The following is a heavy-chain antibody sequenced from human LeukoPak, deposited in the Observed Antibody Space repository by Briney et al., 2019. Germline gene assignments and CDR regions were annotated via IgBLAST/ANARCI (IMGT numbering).Heavy chain of an antibody. D-gene: IGHD3-3*01. J-gene: IGHJ6*03. V-gene: IGHV1-8*03. Sequence: GASVKVSCKASGYTFTSYDINWVRQATGQGLEWMGWMNPNSGNTGYAQKFQGRVTITRNTSISTAYMELSSLRSEDTAVYYCTRGPYYDFWSGYLWFGENRVVSYYYMDVWGKGTTVTVSS. CDR3: TRGPYYDFWSGYLWFGENRVVSYYYMDV. CDR1: GYTFTSYD. CDR2: MNPNSGNT.